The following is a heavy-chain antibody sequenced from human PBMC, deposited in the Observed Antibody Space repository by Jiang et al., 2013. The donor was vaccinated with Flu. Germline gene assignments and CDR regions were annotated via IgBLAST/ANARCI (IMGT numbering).Heavy chain of an antibody. J-gene: IGHJ6*02. V-gene: IGHV1-18*01. CDR3: ARARKNCTNGVCHHYYGMDV. D-gene: IGHD2-8*01. CDR2: ISAYNGNT. CDR1: FTSYG. Sequence: FTSYGISWVRQAPGQGLEWMGWISAYNGNTNYAQKLQGRVTMTTDTSTSTAYMELRSLRSDDTAVYYCARARKNCTNGVCHHYYGMDVWGQGTTVTVSS.